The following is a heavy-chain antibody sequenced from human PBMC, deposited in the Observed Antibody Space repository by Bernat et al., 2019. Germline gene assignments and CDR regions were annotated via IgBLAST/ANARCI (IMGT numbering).Heavy chain of an antibody. D-gene: IGHD6-13*01. CDR1: GFSLSTSGVG. V-gene: IGHV2-5*02. J-gene: IGHJ5*02. CDR3: AHGYSSSWYSQRYNWFDP. CDR2: IYWDDDK. Sequence: QITLKESGPTLVKPTQTLTLTCTFSGFSLSTSGVGVGWIRQPPGKALEWLALIYWDDDKRYSPSLKSRLTITKDTAKNLVVLTMTNMDPVDTATYYCAHGYSSSWYSQRYNWFDPRRQGNLVPVSS.